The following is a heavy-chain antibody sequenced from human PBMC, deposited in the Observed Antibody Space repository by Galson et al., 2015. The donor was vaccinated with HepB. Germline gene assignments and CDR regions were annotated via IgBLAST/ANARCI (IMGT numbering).Heavy chain of an antibody. CDR2: IKQDGSEK. J-gene: IGHJ4*02. D-gene: IGHD4-23*01. CDR3: ARGRGATVVTQYYFDY. CDR1: GFTFSSYM. V-gene: IGHV3-7*01. Sequence: SLSLSCAASGFTFSSYMMSWVRQAPGKGLEWVAYIKQDGSEKYYVDSVKGRFTISRDNAKNSLYLQMNSLRAEDTAVYYCARGRGATVVTQYYFDYWGQGTLVTVSS.